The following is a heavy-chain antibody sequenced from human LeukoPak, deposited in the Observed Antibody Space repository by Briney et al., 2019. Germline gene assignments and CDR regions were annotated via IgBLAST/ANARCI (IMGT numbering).Heavy chain of an antibody. Sequence: GGSLRLSCAASGFTFSNYAMSWVRQAPGKGLEWASAISGSGDTTYYADSVKGRFTISRDNSKNTLYLQMNSLRAEDTAVYYCTKGVLGGTQSVSAGLDYWGQGTLVTVSS. CDR3: TKGVLGGTQSVSAGLDY. J-gene: IGHJ4*02. V-gene: IGHV3-23*01. D-gene: IGHD3-16*01. CDR1: GFTFSNYA. CDR2: ISGSGDTT.